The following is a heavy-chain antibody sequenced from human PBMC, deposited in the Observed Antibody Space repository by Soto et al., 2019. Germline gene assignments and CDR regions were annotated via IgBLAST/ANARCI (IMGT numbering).Heavy chain of an antibody. J-gene: IGHJ6*03. CDR1: GYTFTNYR. CDR2: VRPYNGNT. CDR3: AREIVVSSSRDYYYYVDV. V-gene: IGHV1-18*01. Sequence: QVQLAQSGAEVKKPGASVKVSCKASGYTFTNYRIIWVRQAPGQGLEWMGWVRPYNGNTSYAQNLQGRVTMTTDTSTSTAYLDLRSLRSDDTAVYYCAREIVVSSSRDYYYYVDVWGNGTTVTVSS. D-gene: IGHD2-15*01.